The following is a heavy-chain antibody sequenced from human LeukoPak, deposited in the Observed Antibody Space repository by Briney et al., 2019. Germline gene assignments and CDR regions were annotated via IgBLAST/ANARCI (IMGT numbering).Heavy chain of an antibody. CDR2: IYYSGST. CDR1: GGSISSTSYY. CDR3: ARGWYSSSWYEALGWFDP. Sequence: PSETLSLTCTVSGGSISSTSYYWGWIRQPPGKGLAWIGSIYYSGSTYYNPSLKSRVTISVDTSKNQFSLKLSSVTAADTAVYYCARGWYSSSWYEALGWFDPWGQGTLVTVSS. V-gene: IGHV4-39*07. D-gene: IGHD6-13*01. J-gene: IGHJ5*02.